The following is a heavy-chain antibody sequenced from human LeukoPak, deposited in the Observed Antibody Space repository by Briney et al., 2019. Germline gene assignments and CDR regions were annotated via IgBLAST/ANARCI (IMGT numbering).Heavy chain of an antibody. CDR1: GGSISSSCHS. J-gene: IGHJ6*02. V-gene: IGHV4-61*02. CDR3: ARDLLMYGLDV. Sequence: SQTLSLTCTVSGGSISSSCHSWSWIRQPAGKGLEWIGRIYTSGNTNYIPSLKSRVTISFDTSKSQFSLKLSSVTAADTAVYYCARDLLMYGLDVWGQGTTVTVSS. D-gene: IGHD3-9*01. CDR2: IYTSGNT.